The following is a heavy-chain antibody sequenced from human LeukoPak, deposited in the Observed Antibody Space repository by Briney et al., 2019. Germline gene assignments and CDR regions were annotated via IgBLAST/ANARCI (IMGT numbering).Heavy chain of an antibody. J-gene: IGHJ4*02. CDR2: ISGSGGST. CDR3: ARGTGDGYFDWFTWYYFDY. Sequence: GVSLRLSCAASGFTFSSYAMSWVRQAPGKGREGVSAISGSGGSTYYADSVKGRFTISRDNSKSTLYLQMNSLRAEDTAVYYCARGTGDGYFDWFTWYYFDYWGQGTLVTVSS. V-gene: IGHV3-23*01. D-gene: IGHD3-9*01. CDR1: GFTFSSYA.